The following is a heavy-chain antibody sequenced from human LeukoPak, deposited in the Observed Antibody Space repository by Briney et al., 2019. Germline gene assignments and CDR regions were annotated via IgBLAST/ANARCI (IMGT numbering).Heavy chain of an antibody. CDR3: AKLGDSST. V-gene: IGHV6-1*01. CDR2: TYYRSKWYN. CDR1: GDSVSSNSAA. J-gene: IGHJ5*02. Sequence: SQTLSLTCAISGDSVSSNSAAWSWIRQSPSRGLEWLGRTYYRSKWYNDYAVSMKSRIIINPDTSKNQFSLQLNSVTPEDTAVYYCAKLGDSSTWGQGTLVTVSS. D-gene: IGHD6-19*01.